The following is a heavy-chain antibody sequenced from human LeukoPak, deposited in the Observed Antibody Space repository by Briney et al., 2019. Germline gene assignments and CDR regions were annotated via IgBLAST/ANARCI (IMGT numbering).Heavy chain of an antibody. CDR2: IYYSGST. Sequence: SETLSLTCTVSGGSIVSSSYYWGWIRQPPGKGLEWIGYIYYSGSTNYNPSLKSRVTISVDTSKNQFSLKLSSVTAADTAVYYCARDRGCGSTSCYAEVVYGMDVWGKGTTVTVSS. J-gene: IGHJ6*04. V-gene: IGHV4-61*01. CDR1: GGSIVSSSYY. CDR3: ARDRGCGSTSCYAEVVYGMDV. D-gene: IGHD2-2*01.